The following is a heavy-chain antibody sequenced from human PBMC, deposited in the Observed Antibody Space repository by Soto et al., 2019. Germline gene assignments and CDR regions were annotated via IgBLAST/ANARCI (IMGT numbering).Heavy chain of an antibody. Sequence: PGGSLRLSCAASGFTFSNAWMSWVRQAPGKGLEWVGRIKSKTDGGTTDYAAPVKGRFTISRGDSKNTLYLQMNSLKTEDTAVYYCTTDSVAGTFPFDYWGQGTLVTVS. J-gene: IGHJ4*02. V-gene: IGHV3-15*01. CDR2: IKSKTDGGTT. CDR3: TTDSVAGTFPFDY. CDR1: GFTFSNAW. D-gene: IGHD6-19*01.